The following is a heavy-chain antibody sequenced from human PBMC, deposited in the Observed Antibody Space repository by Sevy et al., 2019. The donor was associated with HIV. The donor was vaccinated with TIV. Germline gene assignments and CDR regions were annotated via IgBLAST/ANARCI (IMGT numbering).Heavy chain of an antibody. CDR2: IWYDGSKK. CDR1: GFSFSDFG. Sequence: GGSLRLSCAASGFSFSDFGMHWVRLAPGKGLEWLTLIWYDGSKKYYADSVKGRFTISRDNSRNTLYLQMNSLRAEDTAISYCARTVSIVPAGNPLDYWGQGTLVTVSS. D-gene: IGHD2-2*01. J-gene: IGHJ4*02. CDR3: ARTVSIVPAGNPLDY. V-gene: IGHV3-33*01.